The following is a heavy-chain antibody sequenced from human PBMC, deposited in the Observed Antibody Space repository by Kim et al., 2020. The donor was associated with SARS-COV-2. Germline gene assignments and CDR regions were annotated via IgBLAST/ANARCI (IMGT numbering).Heavy chain of an antibody. CDR1: GFTFGDYA. CDR3: TRWEWELRGGYFQH. D-gene: IGHD1-26*01. J-gene: IGHJ1*01. Sequence: GGSLRLSCTASGFTFGDYAMSWVRQAPGKGLEWVGFIRSKAYGGTTEYAASVKGRFTISRDDSKSIAYLQMNSLKTEDTAVYYCTRWEWELRGGYFQHWGQGTLVTVSS. V-gene: IGHV3-49*04. CDR2: IRSKAYGGTT.